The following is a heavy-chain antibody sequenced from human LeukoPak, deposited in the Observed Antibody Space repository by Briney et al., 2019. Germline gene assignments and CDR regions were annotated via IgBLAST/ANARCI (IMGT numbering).Heavy chain of an antibody. V-gene: IGHV3-30*18. CDR1: GLTFSGYG. J-gene: IGHJ4*02. Sequence: GRSLRLACAASGLTFSGYGMHWVRQTPGKGLEWVAVISYDGSNKYYADSVKGRFTISRDNSKNTMYLQMNSLRAEDTAMYYCAKGGSGLTYYFDQWGQGTLVTVSS. CDR2: ISYDGSNK. D-gene: IGHD5-12*01. CDR3: AKGGSGLTYYFDQ.